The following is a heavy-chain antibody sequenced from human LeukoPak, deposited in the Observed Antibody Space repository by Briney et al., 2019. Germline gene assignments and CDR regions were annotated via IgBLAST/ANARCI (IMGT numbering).Heavy chain of an antibody. J-gene: IGHJ6*03. CDR3: ARVPGPGHMDV. CDR1: GYTFTSYY. Sequence: ASVKVSCKASGYTFTSYYMHWVRQASGQGLEWMGIINPSGGSTSYAQKFQGRVTMTRDTSSSTVYMELSSLRSEDTAVYYCARVPGPGHMDVWGKGTTVTVSS. V-gene: IGHV1-46*03. D-gene: IGHD1-1*01. CDR2: INPSGGST.